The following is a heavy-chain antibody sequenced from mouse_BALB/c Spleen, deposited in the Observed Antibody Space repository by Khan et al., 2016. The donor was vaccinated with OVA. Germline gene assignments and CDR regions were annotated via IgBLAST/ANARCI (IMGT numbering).Heavy chain of an antibody. CDR1: GFSLTDYG. CDR2: IWGGGIT. J-gene: IGHJ2*01. D-gene: IGHD2-12*01. V-gene: IGHV2-6-5*01. Sequence: VQLQESGPGLVAPSQSLSITCTVSGFSLTDYGVSWIRQPPGKGLEWLGVIWGGGITYYNSALKSRLSISKDNSKNQVFLKMNSLQTDDTSMYYCAEHLNRYAYYFDYWGQGTTLTVSS. CDR3: AEHLNRYAYYFDY.